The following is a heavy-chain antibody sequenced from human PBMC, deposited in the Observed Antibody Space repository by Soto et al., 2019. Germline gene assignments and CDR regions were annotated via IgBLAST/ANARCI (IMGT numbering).Heavy chain of an antibody. CDR1: GDYISSTYY. CDR2: IYHSGVT. Sequence: SETLSLTCAVSGDYISSTYYWGWIRQPPGKGLEWIGIIYHSGVTFYNPSLKSRVTMSVDTPRNEFSLQLTSLTAADTAVYFCARDHLWRGGSRTSCQIWFDPWGPGTLVTVSS. D-gene: IGHD2-2*01. CDR3: ARDHLWRGGSRTSCQIWFDP. J-gene: IGHJ5*02. V-gene: IGHV4-38-2*02.